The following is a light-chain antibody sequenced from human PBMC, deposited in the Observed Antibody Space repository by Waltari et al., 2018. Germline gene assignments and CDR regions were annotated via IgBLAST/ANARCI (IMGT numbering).Light chain of an antibody. J-gene: IGKJ2*01. CDR1: QSVSSN. CDR3: QQYNNWRT. V-gene: IGKV3-15*01. CDR2: GAS. Sequence: EIVMTQSPATLSVSPGERATLSCRASQSVSSNLAWYQQKPGQAPTLLIYGASTRATGIPARFSGSGSGTEFTLTISSMQSEDFAVYYCQQYNNWRTFGQGTKLEIK.